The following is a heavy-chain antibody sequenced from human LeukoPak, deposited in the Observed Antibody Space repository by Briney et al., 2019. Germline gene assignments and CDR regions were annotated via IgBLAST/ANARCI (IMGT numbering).Heavy chain of an antibody. V-gene: IGHV3-9*03. CDR2: ISWNGGRI. Sequence: GVSLRLSCAASGFTFGDYAMHWVRQTPGKGLEWVSGISWNGGRIGYADSVEGRFTISRDNAKNSLYLQMNSLRVEDMAFYYCAKDEYSSPHGAFDIWGQGTMVTVSS. CDR3: AKDEYSSPHGAFDI. J-gene: IGHJ3*02. D-gene: IGHD6-13*01. CDR1: GFTFGDYA.